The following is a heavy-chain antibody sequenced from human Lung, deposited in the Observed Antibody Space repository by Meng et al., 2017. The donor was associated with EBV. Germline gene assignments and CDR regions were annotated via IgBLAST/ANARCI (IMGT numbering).Heavy chain of an antibody. J-gene: IGHJ4*02. D-gene: IGHD1-1*01. Sequence: QLRLQGSGLGMVKHPGPLSLTVSVSADSISSDIWWSWVRQPPVKGLEWIGVVSHRGDTNYTPSLRSRVVISVARSKNQFSLNLSSVAAADTAVYYCGRDQGRQLINHWGQGTLVTVSS. V-gene: IGHV4-4*03. CDR2: VSHRGDT. CDR3: GRDQGRQLINH. CDR1: ADSISSDIW.